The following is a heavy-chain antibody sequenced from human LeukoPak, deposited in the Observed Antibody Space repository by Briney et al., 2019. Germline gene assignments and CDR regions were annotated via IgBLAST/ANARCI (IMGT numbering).Heavy chain of an antibody. CDR2: ISGGGGST. D-gene: IGHD1-26*01. CDR1: GFTFTSYS. CDR3: AKGGKWDVTPFDY. J-gene: IGHJ4*02. V-gene: IGHV3-23*01. Sequence: PGGSLRLSCAASGFTFTSYSMNWVRQAPGKGLEWAPTISGGGGSTYYADSVKGRFTISRDNSKNTLYLQVNSLRAEDTAVYYCAKGGKWDVTPFDYWGQGTLVTVSS.